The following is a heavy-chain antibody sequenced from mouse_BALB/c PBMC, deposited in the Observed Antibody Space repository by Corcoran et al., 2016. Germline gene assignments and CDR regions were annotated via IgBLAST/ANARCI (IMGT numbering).Heavy chain of an antibody. Sequence: QVQLQQSGPELVKPGASVKISCKASGYSFTSYYIHWVKQRPGQGLEWIGWIFPGSGNTKYNEKFKGKATLTADTSSSTAYMQLSSLTSEDAAGYFCARKESRRAMDYWGQGTSVTVSS. J-gene: IGHJ4*01. CDR2: IFPGSGNT. CDR3: ARKESRRAMDY. CDR1: GYSFTSYY. V-gene: IGHV1-66*01.